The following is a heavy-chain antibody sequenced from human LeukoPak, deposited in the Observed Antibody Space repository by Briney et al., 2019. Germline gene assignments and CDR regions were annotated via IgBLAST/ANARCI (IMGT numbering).Heavy chain of an antibody. CDR1: GYTFTTYA. Sequence: GASVTVSCTASGYTFTTYAINWVRQAPGQGLEWMGWINPNSGDADYGQTFQGRVTMTRDTSINTVYMTRKRLRYDDTAVYYCARGPLEYCSGGTCYAGRNWFDPWGQGTLVTVSS. CDR3: ARGPLEYCSGGTCYAGRNWFDP. V-gene: IGHV1-2*02. CDR2: INPNSGDA. D-gene: IGHD2-15*01. J-gene: IGHJ5*02.